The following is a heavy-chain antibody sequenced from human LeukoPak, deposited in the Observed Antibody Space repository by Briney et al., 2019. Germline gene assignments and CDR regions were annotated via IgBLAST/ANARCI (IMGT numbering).Heavy chain of an antibody. CDR1: GYTFTGYY. CDR2: INPNSGGT. D-gene: IGHD7-27*01. V-gene: IGHV1-2*04. Sequence: ASVKVSCKASGYTFTGYYIHWVRQAPGQGLEWMGWINPNSGGTNYAQKFQGWVTMTRDTSISTAYMELSRLRSDDTAVYYCARLAENNWGDDYWGQGTLVTVSS. CDR3: ARLAENNWGDDY. J-gene: IGHJ4*02.